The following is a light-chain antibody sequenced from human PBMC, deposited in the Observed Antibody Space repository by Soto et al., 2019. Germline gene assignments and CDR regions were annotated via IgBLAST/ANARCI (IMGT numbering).Light chain of an antibody. Sequence: QSVLTQPASVSGSPGQSIAISCTGTSSDVGIYNLVSWYQQHPGKAPKLIIYEVSKRPSGVSDRFSGSKSGSTASLTISGLQAEDESDYYCYSYAGDNTYSVFGTGTKSPS. J-gene: IGLJ1*01. V-gene: IGLV2-23*02. CDR1: SSDVGIYNL. CDR2: EVS. CDR3: YSYAGDNTYSV.